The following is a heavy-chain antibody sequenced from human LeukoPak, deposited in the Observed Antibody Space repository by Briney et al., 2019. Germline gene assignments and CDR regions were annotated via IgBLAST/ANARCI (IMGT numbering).Heavy chain of an antibody. CDR3: ARDTIIVDDAFDI. J-gene: IGHJ3*02. V-gene: IGHV1-69*04. CDR2: IIPILGIA. CDR1: GGTFSSYA. Sequence: ASVKVSCKASGGTFSSYAISWVRQAPGQGLEWMGRIIPILGIANYAQKFQGRVTITADKSTSTAYMELSSLRSDDTAVYYCARDTIIVDDAFDIWGQGTMVNV. D-gene: IGHD2-15*01.